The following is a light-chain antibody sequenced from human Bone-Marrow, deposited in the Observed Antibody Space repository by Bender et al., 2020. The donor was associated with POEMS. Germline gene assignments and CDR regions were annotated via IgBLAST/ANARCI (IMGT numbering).Light chain of an antibody. CDR3: SFSRV. Sequence: QSALTQPASVSGSPGQSITISCTGTSSDVGSYNFVSWYQYHPGKAPKLMIYEGSKRPSGVSDRFSGSGSGNTASLTISGLQADDEADYYCSFSRVFGPGTKVTVL. V-gene: IGLV2-23*01. J-gene: IGLJ1*01. CDR1: SSDVGSYNF. CDR2: EGS.